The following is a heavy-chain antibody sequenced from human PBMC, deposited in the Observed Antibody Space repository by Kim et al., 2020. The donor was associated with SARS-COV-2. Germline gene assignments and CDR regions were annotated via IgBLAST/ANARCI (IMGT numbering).Heavy chain of an antibody. CDR1: GFTFSSYA. V-gene: IGHV3-64D*06. CDR3: VKGGGRGYGDYEVYYFDY. CDR2: ISSNGGST. D-gene: IGHD4-17*01. J-gene: IGHJ4*02. Sequence: GGSLRLSCSASGFTFSSYAMHWVRQAPGKGLEYVSAISSNGGSTYYADSVKGRFTISRDNSKNTLYLQMSSLRAEDTAVYYCVKGGGRGYGDYEVYYFDYWGQGTLVTVSS.